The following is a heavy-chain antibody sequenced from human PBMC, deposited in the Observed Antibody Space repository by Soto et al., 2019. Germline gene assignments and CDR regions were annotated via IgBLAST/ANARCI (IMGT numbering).Heavy chain of an antibody. CDR1: GGSISSSSYY. D-gene: IGHD4-4*01. J-gene: IGHJ5*02. CDR3: ARHGDYSTPSWFDP. V-gene: IGHV4-39*01. CDR2: IYYSGST. Sequence: SETLSLTCTVSGGSISSSSYYWGWIRQPPGKGLEWIGSIYYSGSTYYNPSLKSRVTISVDTSKNQFSLKLSSVTAADTAVYYCARHGDYSTPSWFDPWGQGTLVTVSS.